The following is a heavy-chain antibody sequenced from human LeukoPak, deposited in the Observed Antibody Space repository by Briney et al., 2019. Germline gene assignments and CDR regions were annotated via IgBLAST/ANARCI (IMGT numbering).Heavy chain of an antibody. CDR3: AKDDYLDPSGYWNYFDY. CDR2: ISGRSRTT. CDR1: GFPFDNYA. V-gene: IGHV3-23*01. D-gene: IGHD3-22*01. Sequence: GGSLRLSCTASGFPFDNYAMSWVRQAPGKGLEWVSAISGRSRTTSYADSVKGRFTISRDNSKNTLYLQMNRLSAEDTAVYYCAKDDYLDPSGYWNYFDYWGQGALVTVYS. J-gene: IGHJ4*02.